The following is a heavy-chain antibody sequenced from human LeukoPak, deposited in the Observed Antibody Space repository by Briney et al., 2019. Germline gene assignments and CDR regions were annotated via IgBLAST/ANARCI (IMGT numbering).Heavy chain of an antibody. V-gene: IGHV3-48*01. CDR2: ISSSSSTI. J-gene: IGHJ6*03. Sequence: PGGSLRLSCAASGFTFSSYSMNWVRQAPGKGLEWVSYISSSSSTIYYADSVKGRFTISRDNAKNSLYMQMNSLRAEDTAVYYCAKAEQWLAHYYYYMDVWGKGTTVTVSS. CDR3: AKAEQWLAHYYYYMDV. D-gene: IGHD6-19*01. CDR1: GFTFSSYS.